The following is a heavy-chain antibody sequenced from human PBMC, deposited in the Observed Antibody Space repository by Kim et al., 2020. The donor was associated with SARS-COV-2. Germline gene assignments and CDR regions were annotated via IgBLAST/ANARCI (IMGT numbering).Heavy chain of an antibody. CDR3: ARDRLYGSGSCSDY. J-gene: IGHJ4*02. CDR2: VSSDGSTK. Sequence: GGSLRLSCAASGFTFSNYVMHWVRQAPGKGLEWVAMVSSDGSTKNYADSVKGRFTISRDNSKDTLYLQMNSLRAEDTAVFYCARDRLYGSGSCSDYWGQGTLVTVSS. V-gene: IGHV3-33*05. CDR1: GFTFSNYV. D-gene: IGHD3-10*01.